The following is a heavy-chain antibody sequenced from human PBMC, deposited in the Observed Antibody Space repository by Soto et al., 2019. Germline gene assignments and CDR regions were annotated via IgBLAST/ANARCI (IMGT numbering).Heavy chain of an antibody. CDR3: ARHHTAMVTDWFDP. CDR1: GGSISSSSYY. D-gene: IGHD5-18*01. V-gene: IGHV4-39*01. CDR2: IYYSGST. Sequence: SETLSLTCTVSGGSISSSSYYWGWIRQPPGKGLEWIGSIYYSGSTYYNPSLKSRVTISENTSKNQFSLKLSSVTAADTAVYYCARHHTAMVTDWFDPWGQGTLVTVSS. J-gene: IGHJ5*02.